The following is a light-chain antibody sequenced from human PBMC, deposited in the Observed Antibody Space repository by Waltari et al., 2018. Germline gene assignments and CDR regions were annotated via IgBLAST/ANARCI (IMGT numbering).Light chain of an antibody. Sequence: QSALTQPASVSGSPGQSITISCTGTSSDVGDYNYVSWYQQHPGKAPKFLIYDVSKRPSGVSNRFSGSKSGNTASLTISGLQAEDEADYYCVSYARSNTAVFGTGTKVTVL. CDR2: DVS. CDR1: SSDVGDYNY. J-gene: IGLJ1*01. V-gene: IGLV2-14*03. CDR3: VSYARSNTAV.